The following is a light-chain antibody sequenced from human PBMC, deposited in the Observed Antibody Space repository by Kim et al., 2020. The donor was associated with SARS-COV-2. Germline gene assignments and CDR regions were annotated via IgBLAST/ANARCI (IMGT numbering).Light chain of an antibody. CDR3: QSYDSSLSGSV. Sequence: RVTISCTGSSPNIGAGYDVPWYQQLPGTAPNLLIYGNSNRPSGVPDRFSGSKSGTSASLAITGLQAEDEADYHCQSYDSSLSGSVFGGGTQLTVL. CDR2: GNS. J-gene: IGLJ2*01. CDR1: SPNIGAGYD. V-gene: IGLV1-40*01.